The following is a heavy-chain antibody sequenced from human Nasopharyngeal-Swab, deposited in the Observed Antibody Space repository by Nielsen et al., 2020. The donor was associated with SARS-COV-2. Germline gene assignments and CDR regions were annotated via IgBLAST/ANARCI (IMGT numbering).Heavy chain of an antibody. CDR3: ARVGGLRFLEWLLSDDY. V-gene: IGHV3-21*01. J-gene: IGHJ4*02. CDR2: ISSSSTYI. D-gene: IGHD3-3*01. Sequence: GESLKISCAASGFTFSSYSMNWVRQAPGKGPEWVSSISSSSTYIYYADSVKGRFTISRDNAKNSLYLQMNSLRAEDTAVYYCARVGGLRFLEWLLSDDYWGQGTLVTVSS. CDR1: GFTFSSYS.